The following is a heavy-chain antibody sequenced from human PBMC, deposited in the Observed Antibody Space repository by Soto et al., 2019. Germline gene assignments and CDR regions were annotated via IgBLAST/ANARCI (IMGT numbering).Heavy chain of an antibody. CDR2: FYHSGTT. J-gene: IGHJ4*02. Sequence: PSDTLSPRGQVAGDSRNNYFWIRIRTHPGKGLEWIGHFYHSGTTNYSPALKSRVTISIDQSKNQFSLRLNSVTAADTAVYFCARDPGYCTSGVCPIFDFWGQGIPVTVAS. V-gene: IGHV4-59*01. D-gene: IGHD2-8*01. CDR3: ARDPGYCTSGVCPIFDF. CDR1: GDSRNNYF.